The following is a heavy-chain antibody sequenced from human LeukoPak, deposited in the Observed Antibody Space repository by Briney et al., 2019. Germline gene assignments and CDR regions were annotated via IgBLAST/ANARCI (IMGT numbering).Heavy chain of an antibody. CDR2: IDTHGGTT. CDR1: GFTFSNYW. V-gene: IGHV3-74*01. J-gene: IGHJ4*02. CDR3: ARDLRGNRDY. D-gene: IGHD4-23*01. Sequence: PGGSLRLSCAASGFTFSNYWMHWVRHVPGEGLVWVSRIDTHGGTTDYADSVRGRFTISRDNAKNTLYLQMNSLRADDTALYYCARDLRGNRDYWGQGTLVTVSS.